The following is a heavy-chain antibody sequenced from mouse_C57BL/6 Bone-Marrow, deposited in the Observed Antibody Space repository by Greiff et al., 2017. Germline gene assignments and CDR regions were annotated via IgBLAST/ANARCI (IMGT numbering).Heavy chain of an antibody. D-gene: IGHD1-1*01. J-gene: IGHJ3*01. CDR1: GYTFTDYY. V-gene: IGHV1-75*01. Sequence: VKLMESGPGLVKPGASVKISCKASGYTFTDYYINWVKQRPGQGLEWIGWIFPGSGSTYYNEKFKGKATLTVDKSSSTAYMLLSSLTSEDSAVYFCARWGDYYGPWFAYWGQGTLVTVSA. CDR2: IFPGSGST. CDR3: ARWGDYYGPWFAY.